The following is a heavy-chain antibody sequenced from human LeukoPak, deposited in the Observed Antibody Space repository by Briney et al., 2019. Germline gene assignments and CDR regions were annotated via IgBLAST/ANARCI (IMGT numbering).Heavy chain of an antibody. CDR3: ARATIVVVTGWFDP. CDR1: GGSISSGGYY. CDR2: IYYSGST. D-gene: IGHD2-21*02. J-gene: IGHJ5*02. V-gene: IGHV4-31*03. Sequence: SQTLSLTCTVSGGSISSGGYYWSWIRQHPGKGLEWIGYIYYSGSTYYNPSLKSRVTISVDTSKNQFSLKLSSVTAADTAVYYSARATIVVVTGWFDPWGQGTLVTVSS.